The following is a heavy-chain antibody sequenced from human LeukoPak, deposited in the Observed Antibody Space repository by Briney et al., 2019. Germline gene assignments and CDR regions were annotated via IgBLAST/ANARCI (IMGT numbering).Heavy chain of an antibody. CDR3: VRFGLTSSLDY. J-gene: IGHJ4*02. D-gene: IGHD6-13*01. CDR1: GYRLTDNW. Sequence: GESLKTSFKISGYRLTDNWIGWMRQVPGKGLEWLGLIYPGDSDTRYSPSFQGQVTFSMDMSINTAYLQWGGLKASDTAIYYCVRFGLTSSLDYWGQGTLVTVSS. CDR2: IYPGDSDT. V-gene: IGHV5-51*01.